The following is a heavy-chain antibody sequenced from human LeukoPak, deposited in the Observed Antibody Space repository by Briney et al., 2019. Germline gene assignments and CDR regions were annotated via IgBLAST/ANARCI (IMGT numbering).Heavy chain of an antibody. J-gene: IGHJ5*02. CDR1: GGSISSGGYY. D-gene: IGHD2-2*01. CDR2: IYYSGST. CDR3: ARGRVPAALGWFDP. V-gene: IGHV4-31*03. Sequence: PSETLSLTCTVSGGSISSGGYYWSWIRQHPGKGLEWIGYIYYSGSTYYNPSLKSRVTISVDTSKNQFSLKLSSVTAADTAVYYCARGRVPAALGWFDPWGQGTLVTVSS.